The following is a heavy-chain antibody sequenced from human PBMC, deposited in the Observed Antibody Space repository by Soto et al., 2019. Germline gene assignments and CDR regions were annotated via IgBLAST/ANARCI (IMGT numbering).Heavy chain of an antibody. Sequence: PSETLSLTCTVSGGSISSGGYYWSWIRQHPGKGLEWIGSIYYTENTYYNPSLKGRVTISVDTSKNQFSLKLSSVTAADTAVYYCASSYTATWFDYSHYGMDVWGQGTTVTVPS. CDR3: ASSYTATWFDYSHYGMDV. CDR1: GGSISSGGYY. D-gene: IGHD3-16*01. J-gene: IGHJ6*02. V-gene: IGHV4-39*01. CDR2: IYYTENT.